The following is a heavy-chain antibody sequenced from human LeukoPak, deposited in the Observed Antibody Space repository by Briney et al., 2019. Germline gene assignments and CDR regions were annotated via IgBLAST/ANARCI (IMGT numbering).Heavy chain of an antibody. D-gene: IGHD3-10*01. CDR3: ARDKAWFGELLGWFDP. CDR2: ISSSGSTI. Sequence: GGSLRLSCAASGFTFSDYYMSWIRQAPGKGLEWVSYISSSGSTIYYADSVKGRFTISRDNAKNSLYLQMNSLRAEDTAVYYCARDKAWFGELLGWFDPWGQGTLVTVSS. V-gene: IGHV3-11*01. CDR1: GFTFSDYY. J-gene: IGHJ5*02.